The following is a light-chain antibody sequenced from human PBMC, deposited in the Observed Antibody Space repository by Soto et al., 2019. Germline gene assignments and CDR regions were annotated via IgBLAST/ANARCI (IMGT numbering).Light chain of an antibody. J-gene: IGLJ1*01. CDR1: SSDVGGYNY. CDR2: EVS. V-gene: IGLV2-14*01. Sequence: QSALTQPASVSGPPGQSITISCTGTSSDVGGYNYVSWYQQHPGKAPKLMIYEVSNRPSGVSNRFSGSKSGNTASLTISGLQAEEEADYYCSSYTSSSTLVFGTGTKVTVL. CDR3: SSYTSSSTLV.